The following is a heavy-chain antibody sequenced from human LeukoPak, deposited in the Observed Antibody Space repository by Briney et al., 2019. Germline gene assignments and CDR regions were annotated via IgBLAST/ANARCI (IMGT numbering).Heavy chain of an antibody. CDR1: GYTFTSYG. V-gene: IGHV1-18*01. CDR3: ARCYDNFDVALDI. Sequence: ASVKVSCKASGYTFTSYGISWVRQAPGQGLEWMGWISAYNGNTNYAQKLQGRVTMTTDTSTSTAYMELRSLRSEDTAVYYCARCYDNFDVALDIWSQGTMVTVSS. J-gene: IGHJ3*02. D-gene: IGHD3-9*01. CDR2: ISAYNGNT.